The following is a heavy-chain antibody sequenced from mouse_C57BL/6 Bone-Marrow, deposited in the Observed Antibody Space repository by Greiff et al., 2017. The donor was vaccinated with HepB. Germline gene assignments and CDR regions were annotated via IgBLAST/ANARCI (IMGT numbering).Heavy chain of an antibody. J-gene: IGHJ4*01. CDR1: GFTFSDYG. CDR3: ARHYDYPTYAMDY. CDR2: ISSGSSTI. D-gene: IGHD2-4*01. Sequence: DVMLVESGGGLVKPGGSLKLSCAASGFTFSDYGMHWVRQAPEKGLEWVAYISSGSSTIYYADTVKGRFTISRDNAKNTLFLQMTSLRSEDTAMYYCARHYDYPTYAMDYWGQGTSVTVSS. V-gene: IGHV5-17*01.